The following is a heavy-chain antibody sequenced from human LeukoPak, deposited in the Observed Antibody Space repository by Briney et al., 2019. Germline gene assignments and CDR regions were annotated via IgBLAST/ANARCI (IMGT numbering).Heavy chain of an antibody. CDR3: ARGPFAETGWFDP. D-gene: IGHD3-10*01. Sequence: SETLSLTCAVYGGSFSGYYWSWIRQPPGKGLEWIGEINHSGSTNYNPSLKSRVTISVDTSKNQFSLKLSSVTAADTAGSYCARGPFAETGWFDPWGQGTLVNVSS. CDR1: GGSFSGYY. V-gene: IGHV4-34*01. CDR2: INHSGST. J-gene: IGHJ5*02.